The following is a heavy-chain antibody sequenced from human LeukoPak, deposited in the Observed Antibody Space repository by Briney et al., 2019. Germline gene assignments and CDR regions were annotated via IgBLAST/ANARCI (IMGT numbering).Heavy chain of an antibody. Sequence: PGGSLRLSCAASGFTFSSYGMHWVRQAPGKGLEWVAVIWYDGSNKYYADSVKGRFTISRDNSKNTLYLQMNSLRAEDTAVYYCARGRTATREGFDYWGQGTLVTVSS. CDR3: ARGRTATREGFDY. CDR1: GFTFSSYG. D-gene: IGHD2-15*01. V-gene: IGHV3-33*01. J-gene: IGHJ4*02. CDR2: IWYDGSNK.